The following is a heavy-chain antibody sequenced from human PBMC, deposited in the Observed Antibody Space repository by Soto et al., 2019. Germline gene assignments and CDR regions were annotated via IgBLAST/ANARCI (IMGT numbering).Heavy chain of an antibody. D-gene: IGHD6-6*01. V-gene: IGHV3-30*18. CDR3: AKELIEYSSIKNAFDI. Sequence: GGSLRLSCAASGFTFSSYGMHWVRQAPGKGLEWVAVISYDGSNKYYADSVKGRFTISRDNSKNTLYLQMNSLRAEDTAVYYCAKELIEYSSIKNAFDIWGQGTMVTVSS. J-gene: IGHJ3*02. CDR1: GFTFSSYG. CDR2: ISYDGSNK.